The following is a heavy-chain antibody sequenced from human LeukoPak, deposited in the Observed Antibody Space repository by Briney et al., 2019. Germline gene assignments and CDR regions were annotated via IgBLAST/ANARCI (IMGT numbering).Heavy chain of an antibody. CDR3: VKDALIARLGAAFDI. Sequence: GGSLRLSCAASGFTFSSYAMSWVRQAPGKGLEWVSATSGSGGSTYYADSVKGRFTISRDNSKNTLYLQMNSLRAEDTAVYYCVKDALIARLGAAFDIWGQGTMVTVSS. V-gene: IGHV3-23*01. J-gene: IGHJ3*02. D-gene: IGHD6-25*01. CDR1: GFTFSSYA. CDR2: TSGSGGST.